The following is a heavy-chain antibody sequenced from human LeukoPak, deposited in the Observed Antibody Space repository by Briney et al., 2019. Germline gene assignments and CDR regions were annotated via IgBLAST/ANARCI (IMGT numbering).Heavy chain of an antibody. V-gene: IGHV4-59*12. J-gene: IGHJ4*02. CDR1: GGSISGYY. D-gene: IGHD3-22*01. CDR3: AREGPGGSGSHDF. Sequence: SETLSLTCTVSGGSISGYYWNWIRQTPEKGLECIGYIYYSGSTNYNPSLNNRVTISLDTSKSQFSLKLTSGTAADTAVYYCAREGPGGSGSHDFWGQGTLVTVSS. CDR2: IYYSGST.